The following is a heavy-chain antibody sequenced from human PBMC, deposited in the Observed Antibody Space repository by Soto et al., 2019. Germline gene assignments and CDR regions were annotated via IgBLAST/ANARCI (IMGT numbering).Heavy chain of an antibody. V-gene: IGHV3-49*03. Sequence: GGSLRLSCTASGFTFGDYAVSWFRQAPGKGLEWVGFIRSKAYGGTTEYAASVKGRFTISRDDSKSIAYLQMNSLKTEDTAVYYCTSESLTTVTSTYWGQGTLVTVSS. J-gene: IGHJ4*02. CDR3: TSESLTTVTSTY. CDR2: IRSKAYGGTT. D-gene: IGHD4-17*01. CDR1: GFTFGDYA.